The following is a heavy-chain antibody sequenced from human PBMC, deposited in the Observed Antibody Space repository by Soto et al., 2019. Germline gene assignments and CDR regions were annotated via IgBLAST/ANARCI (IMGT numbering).Heavy chain of an antibody. Sequence: GESLKISCKGSGYSFTSYWISWVRQMPGKGLEWMGRIDPSDSYTNYSPSFQGHVTISADKSIGTAYLQWSSLKASDTAMYYCASITGKRYYGMDVWGQGTTVTVSS. CDR1: GYSFTSYW. J-gene: IGHJ6*02. CDR3: ASITGKRYYGMDV. CDR2: IDPSDSYT. D-gene: IGHD1-20*01. V-gene: IGHV5-10-1*01.